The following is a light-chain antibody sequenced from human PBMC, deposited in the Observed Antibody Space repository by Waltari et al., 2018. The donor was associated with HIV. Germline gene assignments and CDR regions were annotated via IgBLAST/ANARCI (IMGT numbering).Light chain of an antibody. Sequence: EIVLTQSPGTLSLSPGERATLSCRASQSIRSIYLAWYQQKPGQAPRLLIYGASSRATGIPDRFSGSGSGTDFTLTISRLEPEDFAVYYCQQYGSSPLFTFGPGTKVDIK. V-gene: IGKV3-20*01. CDR2: GAS. CDR3: QQYGSSPLFT. J-gene: IGKJ3*01. CDR1: QSIRSIY.